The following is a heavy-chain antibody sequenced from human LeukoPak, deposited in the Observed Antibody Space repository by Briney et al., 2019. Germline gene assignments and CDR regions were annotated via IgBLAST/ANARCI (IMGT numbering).Heavy chain of an antibody. CDR3: TTDRGPPGYYYDPYDY. Sequence: GGSLRLSCAASGFTFSNAWMSWVRQAPGKGLEWVGRIKSKTDGGTTDYAAPVKGRFTISRDESKNTLYLQMNSLKTEDTAVYYCTTDRGPPGYYYDPYDYWGQGTLVTVSS. CDR1: GFTFSNAW. V-gene: IGHV3-15*01. J-gene: IGHJ4*02. CDR2: IKSKTDGGTT. D-gene: IGHD3-22*01.